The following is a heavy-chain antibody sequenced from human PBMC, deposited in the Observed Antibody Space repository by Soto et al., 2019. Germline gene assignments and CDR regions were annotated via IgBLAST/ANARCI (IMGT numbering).Heavy chain of an antibody. V-gene: IGHV1-2*02. CDR3: ARVVPGAEAWFGP. J-gene: IGHJ5*02. CDR1: GYTFTGYY. Sequence: ASVKVSCKASGYTFTGYYMHWVRQAPGQPLEWLGWISLYSDGTNYAQKFQGRVSMTTDTSTTTAYMELRSLRSDDTAVYYCARVVPGAEAWFGPWGQGTLVTVSS. CDR2: ISLYSDGT. D-gene: IGHD2-2*01.